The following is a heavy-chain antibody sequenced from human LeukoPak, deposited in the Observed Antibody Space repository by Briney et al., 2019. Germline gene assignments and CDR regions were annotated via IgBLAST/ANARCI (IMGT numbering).Heavy chain of an antibody. CDR2: ISSSGSTI. CDR3: ARDRKRWLLDY. J-gene: IGHJ4*02. V-gene: IGHV3-11*04. CDR1: GFTCSDYY. Sequence: PGGSLRLXCAASGFTCSDYYMRWIRQAPGKGLEWVSYISSSGSTIYYADSVKGRFTISRDNAKNSLYLQMNSLRAEDTAVYYCARDRKRWLLDYWGQGTLVTVSS. D-gene: IGHD5-24*01.